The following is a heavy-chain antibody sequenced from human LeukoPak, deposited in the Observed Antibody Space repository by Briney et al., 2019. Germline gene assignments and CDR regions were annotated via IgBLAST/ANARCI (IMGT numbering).Heavy chain of an antibody. V-gene: IGHV4-34*01. CDR3: ARYSSTWPYWYFDL. D-gene: IGHD6-13*01. Sequence: NPSETLSLTCAVYGGSFSGYYWSWIRQPPGKGLEWIGEINHSGSTYYNPSLKSRVTISVDRSKNQFSLKLTSVTAADTAVYYCARYSSTWPYWYFDLWGRGTLVTVSS. CDR2: INHSGST. J-gene: IGHJ2*01. CDR1: GGSFSGYY.